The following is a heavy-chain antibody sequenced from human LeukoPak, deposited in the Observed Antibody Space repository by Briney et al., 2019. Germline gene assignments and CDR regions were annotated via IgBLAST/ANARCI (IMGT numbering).Heavy chain of an antibody. CDR1: GGSISSYY. Sequence: SETLSPTCTVSGGSISSYYWSWIRQPPGKGLEWIGYIYYSGSTNYNPSLKSRVTISVDTSKNQFSLKLSSVTAADTAVYYCARDRGAVRGVDYWGQGTLVTVSS. D-gene: IGHD3-10*01. J-gene: IGHJ4*02. V-gene: IGHV4-59*01. CDR3: ARDRGAVRGVDY. CDR2: IYYSGST.